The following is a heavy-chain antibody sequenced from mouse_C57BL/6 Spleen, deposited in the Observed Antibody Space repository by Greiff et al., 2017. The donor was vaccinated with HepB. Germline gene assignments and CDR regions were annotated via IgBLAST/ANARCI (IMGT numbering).Heavy chain of an antibody. CDR1: GYTFTEYT. Sequence: VQRVESGAELVKPGASVKLSCKASGYTFTEYTIHWVKQRSGQGLAWIGWFYPGSGSIKYNENFKDKATLTADKSSSTVHMELSRLTSEYSAVYFCARHGYYYGSSYYAMDYWGQGTSVTVSS. J-gene: IGHJ4*01. CDR3: ARHGYYYGSSYYAMDY. V-gene: IGHV1-62-2*01. D-gene: IGHD1-1*01. CDR2: FYPGSGSI.